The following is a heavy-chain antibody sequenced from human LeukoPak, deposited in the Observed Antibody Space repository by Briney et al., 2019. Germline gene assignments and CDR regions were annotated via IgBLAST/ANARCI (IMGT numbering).Heavy chain of an antibody. CDR1: GFTFSSYA. Sequence: PGGSLRLSCAASGFTFSSYAMHWVRQAPGKGLEWVAVISYDGSNKYYADSVKGRFTISRDNSKNTLYLQMNSLRAEDTAVYYCAKSAEVLRYFDWLLPPDYWGQGTLVTVSS. CDR3: AKSAEVLRYFDWLLPPDY. CDR2: ISYDGSNK. D-gene: IGHD3-9*01. J-gene: IGHJ4*02. V-gene: IGHV3-30-3*01.